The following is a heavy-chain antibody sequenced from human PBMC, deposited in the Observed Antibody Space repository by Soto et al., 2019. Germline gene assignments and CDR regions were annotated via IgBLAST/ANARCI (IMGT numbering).Heavy chain of an antibody. J-gene: IGHJ4*02. CDR3: ASRRVPHPSGSYARNDY. CDR2: IYHSGST. Sequence: QVQLQESGPGLVKPSGTLSLTCAVSGGSISSSNWWSWVRQPPGKGLEWIGEIYHSGSTNYNPSLKSRVTISVDKSKNQFSLKLSSVTAADTAVYYCASRRVPHPSGSYARNDYWGQGTLVTVSS. D-gene: IGHD1-26*01. CDR1: GGSISSSNW. V-gene: IGHV4-4*02.